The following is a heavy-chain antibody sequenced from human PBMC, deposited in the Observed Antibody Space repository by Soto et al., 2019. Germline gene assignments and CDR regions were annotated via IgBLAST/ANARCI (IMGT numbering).Heavy chain of an antibody. CDR2: SRNKARSYTT. CDR3: AGVVLNSGNSYLGF. V-gene: IGHV3-72*01. CDR1: GFTSSDYY. Sequence: GSLILSCAASGFTSSDYYMDWVRQAPGKGLEWVGRSRNKARSYTTEYPASVRGRFTVSRDATKNSLYLQMNSLKTEDAAIYYCAGVVLNSGNSYLGFWGLGTLVTVSS. D-gene: IGHD3-22*01. J-gene: IGHJ4*02.